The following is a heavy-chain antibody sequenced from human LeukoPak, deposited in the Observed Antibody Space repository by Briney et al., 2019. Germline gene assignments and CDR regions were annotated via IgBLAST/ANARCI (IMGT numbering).Heavy chain of an antibody. CDR1: GFTFSSYS. V-gene: IGHV3-48*01. Sequence: GGSLRLSCVASGFTFSSYSMNWVRQAPRKGLEWVSYISSSTIIYYADPVKGRFTISRDNAKNSLYLQMNSLRAEDTGVYYCARGFDYWGQGTLVTVSP. CDR2: ISSSTII. CDR3: ARGFDY. J-gene: IGHJ4*02.